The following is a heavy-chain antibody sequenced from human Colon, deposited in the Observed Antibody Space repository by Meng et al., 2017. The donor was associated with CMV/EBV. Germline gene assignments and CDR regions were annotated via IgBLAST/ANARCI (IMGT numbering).Heavy chain of an antibody. Sequence: GGSINRKSYCWGWIRQPPGKGLEWIETVYYNGATQYNPSLKSRVTLSIDTSKNQFSLKMSSVIAADTAVYYCAREKRAVGPTAGRDYWGQGTLVTVSS. V-gene: IGHV4-39*07. CDR2: VYYNGAT. CDR1: GGSINRKSYC. D-gene: IGHD1-26*01. CDR3: AREKRAVGPTAGRDY. J-gene: IGHJ4*02.